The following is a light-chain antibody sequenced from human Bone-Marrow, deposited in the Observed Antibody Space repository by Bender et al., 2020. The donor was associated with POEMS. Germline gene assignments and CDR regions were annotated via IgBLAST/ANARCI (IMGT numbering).Light chain of an antibody. CDR1: NIPRKS. V-gene: IGLV3-21*02. J-gene: IGLJ2*01. CDR2: DDT. Sequence: SYVLTQPPSVSVAPGLTARITCERDNIPRKSVFWYQQKPGQAPFLVLYDDTERPSPIPSRCSGYNSGGTAALTISRVEAGDEADYFCQVWDSRRDLVVFGGGTRLSVL. CDR3: QVWDSRRDLVV.